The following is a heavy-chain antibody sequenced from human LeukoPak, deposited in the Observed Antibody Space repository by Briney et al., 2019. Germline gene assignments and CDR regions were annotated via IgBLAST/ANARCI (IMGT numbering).Heavy chain of an antibody. CDR1: GYTFTSYY. Sequence: ASVKVSCKASGYTFTSYYMHWVRQAPGQGLEWMGIINPSGGSTSYAQKFQGRVTMTRDTSTSTVYMELSSLRSEDTAVYYCARDDYVWGSYSYYYYGMDVWGQGTTVTVSS. CDR3: ARDDYVWGSYSYYYYGMDV. J-gene: IGHJ6*02. V-gene: IGHV1-46*01. CDR2: INPSGGST. D-gene: IGHD3-16*01.